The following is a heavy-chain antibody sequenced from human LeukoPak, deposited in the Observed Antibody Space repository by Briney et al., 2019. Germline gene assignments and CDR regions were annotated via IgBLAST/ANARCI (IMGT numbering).Heavy chain of an antibody. CDR1: GYTFTGYY. CDR2: INPNTGDT. CDR3: AVAQGDY. J-gene: IGHJ4*02. V-gene: IGHV1-2*02. D-gene: IGHD2-21*01. Sequence: GASVRVSCKASGYTFTGYYMHWVRQAPGQGLEWMGWINPNTGDTNYAQKFQGRVTMTRDTSITTVYMEISRLTSDDTALFYCAVAQGDYWGQGTLVTVSS.